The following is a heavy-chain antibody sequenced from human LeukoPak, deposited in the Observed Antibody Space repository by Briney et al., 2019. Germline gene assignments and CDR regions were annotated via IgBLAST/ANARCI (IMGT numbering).Heavy chain of an antibody. CDR3: ARDSRSSSSNAFDI. V-gene: IGHV4-61*02. CDR1: GGSISSGSYY. D-gene: IGHD6-6*01. J-gene: IGHJ3*02. Sequence: SETLSLTCTVSGGSISSGSYYWSWIRQPAGKGLEWIGRIYTSGSTNYNPSLKSRVTISVDTSKNQFSLKLSSVTAADTAVYYCARDSRSSSSNAFDIWGQGTMVTVSS. CDR2: IYTSGST.